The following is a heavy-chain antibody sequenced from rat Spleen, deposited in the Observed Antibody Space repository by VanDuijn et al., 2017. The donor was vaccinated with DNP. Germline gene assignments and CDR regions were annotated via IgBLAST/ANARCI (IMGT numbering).Heavy chain of an antibody. D-gene: IGHD1-7*01. CDR3: ARHGDTTGIAWFAY. V-gene: IGHV5S23*01. CDR1: GFTFRNYY. Sequence: EVQLVESGGGLVQPGRSLKVSCAASGFTFRNYYMAWVRQAPKKGLEWVATISPSGSRTYYPDSVKGRFTISRDNAKSSLYLQMNSLKSEDTATYYCARHGDTTGIAWFAYWGQGVMVTVSS. J-gene: IGHJ2*01. CDR2: ISPSGSRT.